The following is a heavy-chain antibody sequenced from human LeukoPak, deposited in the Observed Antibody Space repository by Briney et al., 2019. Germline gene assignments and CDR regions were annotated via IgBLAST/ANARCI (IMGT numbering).Heavy chain of an antibody. D-gene: IGHD6-13*01. Sequence: GGSLRLSCAGSGFIFSSYWMSWVRQAPGKGLEWVANIKQDGSEKYYVDSVKGRFTISRDNAKNSLYLQMNSLRAEDTAVYYCARDDSSSWFPLFDYWGQGTLVTVSS. CDR3: ARDDSSSWFPLFDY. J-gene: IGHJ4*02. V-gene: IGHV3-7*01. CDR2: IKQDGSEK. CDR1: GFIFSSYW.